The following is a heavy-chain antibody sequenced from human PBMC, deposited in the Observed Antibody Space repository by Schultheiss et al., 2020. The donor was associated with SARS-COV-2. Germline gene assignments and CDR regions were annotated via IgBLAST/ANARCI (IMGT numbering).Heavy chain of an antibody. CDR2: INPNSGGT. CDR1: GFTFTSSA. CDR3: ARAPTPAKGYGMDV. J-gene: IGHJ6*02. Sequence: ASVKVSCKASGFTFTSSAVQWVRQARGQRLEWIGWINPNSGGTNYAQKFQGRVTMTRDTSISTAYMELSRLRSDDTAVYYCARAPTPAKGYGMDVWGQGTTVTVSS. V-gene: IGHV1-2*02.